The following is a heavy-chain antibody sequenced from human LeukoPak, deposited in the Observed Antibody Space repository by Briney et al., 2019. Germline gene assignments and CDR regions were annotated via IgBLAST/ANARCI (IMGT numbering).Heavy chain of an antibody. CDR1: GFTFSSYS. D-gene: IGHD1-26*01. CDR3: ARHRIGNYCTDY. Sequence: GGSLRLSCGASGFTFSSYSMNWVRQAPGKGLGWISYIRPSGDIIYYADSVKGRFTISRDNGKDSLYLQMNSLRVEDTAVYYCARHRIGNYCTDYWGQGTLVTVSS. V-gene: IGHV3-48*01. J-gene: IGHJ4*02. CDR2: IRPSGDII.